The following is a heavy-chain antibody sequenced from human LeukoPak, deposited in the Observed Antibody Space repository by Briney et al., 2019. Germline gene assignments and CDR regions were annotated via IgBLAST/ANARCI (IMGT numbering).Heavy chain of an antibody. CDR2: IYYSGST. CDR1: GGFISSYY. D-gene: IGHD1/OR15-1a*01. J-gene: IGHJ3*02. CDR3: ARNNDAFDI. V-gene: IGHV4-59*01. Sequence: SETLSLTCTVSGGFISSYYWSWIRQPPGKGLEWIGYIYYSGSTNYNPSLKSRVTISVDTSKNQFSLKLSSVTAADTAVYYCARNNDAFDIWGQGTMVTVSS.